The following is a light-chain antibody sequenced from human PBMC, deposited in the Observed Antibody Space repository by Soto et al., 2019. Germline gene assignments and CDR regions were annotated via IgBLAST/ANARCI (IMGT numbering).Light chain of an antibody. J-gene: IGKJ1*01. V-gene: IGKV1-5*03. CDR3: QPYTDNWP. Sequence: DIQMTQSPSTLSASVGDRVTITCRASQSISSWLAWYQQKPGQAPKLLIYKASTLQSGVPSRFSGSGSGTEFNLAISSLQPDDSATYCCQPYTDNWPFGQGNKVEIK. CDR2: KAS. CDR1: QSISSW.